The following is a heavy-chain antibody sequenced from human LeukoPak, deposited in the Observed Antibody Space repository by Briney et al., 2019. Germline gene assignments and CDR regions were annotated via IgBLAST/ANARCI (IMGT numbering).Heavy chain of an antibody. CDR3: ARRDYVWGSYRS. V-gene: IGHV4-34*01. Sequence: SETLSLTCAVYGGPFSGYYWSWIRQPPGKGLEWIGEINHSGSTNYNPSLKSRVTISVDTSKNQFSLKLSSVTAADTAVYYCARRDYVWGSYRSWGQGTLVTVSS. D-gene: IGHD3-16*02. CDR1: GGPFSGYY. CDR2: INHSGST. J-gene: IGHJ5*02.